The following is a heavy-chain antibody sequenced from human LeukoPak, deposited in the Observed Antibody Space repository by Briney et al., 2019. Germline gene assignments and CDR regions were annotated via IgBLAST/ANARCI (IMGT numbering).Heavy chain of an antibody. D-gene: IGHD2-21*02. CDR2: IYHSGNT. CDR3: ARDFCGGACYHIRAFDI. Sequence: SETLSLTCTVSGYSISSGYFWGWVRLPPGKGLQWIGSIYHSGNTYYNPSLKSRVTISVDTSKNQFSLKMNSVTPADTAVYLCARDFCGGACYHIRAFDIWGQGTVVTVSS. V-gene: IGHV4-38-2*02. J-gene: IGHJ3*02. CDR1: GYSISSGYF.